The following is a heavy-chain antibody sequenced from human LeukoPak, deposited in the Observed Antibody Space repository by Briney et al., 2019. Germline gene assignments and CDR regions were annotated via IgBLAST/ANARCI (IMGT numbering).Heavy chain of an antibody. D-gene: IGHD6-19*01. CDR1: GFTFSSYA. J-gene: IGHJ5*02. V-gene: IGHV3-21*01. Sequence: GGSLRLSCAASGFTFSSYAMSWVRQAPGKGLEWVSSISSRSSYIYYADSVKGRFTISRDNAKNSLYLQMNSLRAEDTAVYYCARGREWLVPNWFDPWGQGTLVTVSS. CDR3: ARGREWLVPNWFDP. CDR2: ISSRSSYI.